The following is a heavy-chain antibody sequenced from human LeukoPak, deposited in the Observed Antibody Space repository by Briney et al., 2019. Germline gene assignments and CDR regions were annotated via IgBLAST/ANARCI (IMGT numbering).Heavy chain of an antibody. V-gene: IGHV1-46*01. J-gene: IGHJ4*02. D-gene: IGHD3-22*01. CDR2: INPSGGST. CDR3: AKGRSKYYYDSREYFDY. CDR1: GYTFTSYY. Sequence: GASVTVSCKASGYTFTSYYMHWVRQAPGQGLEWMGIINPSGGSTSYAQKFQGRVTMTRDTSTSTVYMELSSLRSEDTAVYYCAKGRSKYYYDSREYFDYWGQGTLVTVSS.